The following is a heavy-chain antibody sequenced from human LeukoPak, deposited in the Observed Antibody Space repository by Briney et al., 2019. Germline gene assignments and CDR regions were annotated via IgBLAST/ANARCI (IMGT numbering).Heavy chain of an antibody. CDR1: GFTFSSYG. J-gene: IGHJ4*02. CDR3: ARDRYSSSSGLDY. V-gene: IGHV3-30*03. D-gene: IGHD6-6*01. Sequence: GGSLRLSCAASGFTFSSYGMHWVRQAPGKGLEWVAAISIDGSNKYYVDSVKGRFTISRDNSKNTLYLQMNSLRAEDTAVYYCARDRYSSSSGLDYWGQGTLVTVSS. CDR2: ISIDGSNK.